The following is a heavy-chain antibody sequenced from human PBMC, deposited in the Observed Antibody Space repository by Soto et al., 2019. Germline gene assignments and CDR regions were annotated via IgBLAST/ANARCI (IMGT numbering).Heavy chain of an antibody. Sequence: PGGSLRLSCAASGFTFSDYYMSWIRQAPGKGLEWVSYISSSGSTIYYADSVKGRFTISRDNAKNSLYLQMNSLRAEDTAVYYCARTADYGDYGAFDIWGQGTMVTVSS. CDR2: ISSSGSTI. J-gene: IGHJ3*02. V-gene: IGHV3-11*01. CDR3: ARTADYGDYGAFDI. CDR1: GFTFSDYY. D-gene: IGHD4-17*01.